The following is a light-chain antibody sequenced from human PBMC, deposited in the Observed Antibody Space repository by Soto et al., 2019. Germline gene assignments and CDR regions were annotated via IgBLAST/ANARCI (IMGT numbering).Light chain of an antibody. CDR1: QSVSSN. J-gene: IGKJ4*01. Sequence: EIVMTQSPSTLSVSPGERATLSCRASQSVSSNLAWYQQKPGQAPRLLIYGASTRATGIPARFSGSGSGTEFTLTISSLQSEDFAVYYCQQYNNWPPGATFGGGTKADIK. V-gene: IGKV3-15*01. CDR2: GAS. CDR3: QQYNNWPPGAT.